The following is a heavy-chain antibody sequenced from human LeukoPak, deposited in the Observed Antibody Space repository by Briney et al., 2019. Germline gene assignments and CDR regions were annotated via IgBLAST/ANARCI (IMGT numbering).Heavy chain of an antibody. J-gene: IGHJ4*02. CDR2: MYTSGST. CDR3: ARGRYGSGTMYYFDY. D-gene: IGHD3-10*01. Sequence: PSETLSLTCTVSGGSITNCYWTWIRQPPGKGLEWIGYMYTSGSTNYNPSLKSRLTISVDTSKNQFSLKLNSVTAADTAVYYYARGRYGSGTMYYFDYWGQGTLVTVSS. CDR1: GGSITNCY. V-gene: IGHV4-59*01.